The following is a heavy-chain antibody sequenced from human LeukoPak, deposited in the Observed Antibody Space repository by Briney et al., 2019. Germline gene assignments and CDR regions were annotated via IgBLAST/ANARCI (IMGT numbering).Heavy chain of an antibody. J-gene: IGHJ4*02. V-gene: IGHV1-69*04. Sequence: SAKVSCKASGGTFSSYAISWVRQAPGQGLEWMGRIIPILGIANYAQKFQGRVTITADKSTSTAYMELSSLRSEDTAVYYCARSLYYGSGSHGVGYFDYWGQGTLVTVSS. CDR1: GGTFSSYA. CDR2: IIPILGIA. CDR3: ARSLYYGSGSHGVGYFDY. D-gene: IGHD3-10*01.